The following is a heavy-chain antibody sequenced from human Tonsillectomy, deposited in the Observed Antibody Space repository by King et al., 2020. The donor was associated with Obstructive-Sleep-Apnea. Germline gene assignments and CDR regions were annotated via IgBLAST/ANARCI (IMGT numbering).Heavy chain of an antibody. Sequence: VQLQESGPGLVKPSETLSLTCTVSGASISGYYWTWIRQPPGKGLEWIGYISYSGSTNYNPSLKSRVTMSVDTSKNQFSLKLSSVTAADTAVYYCARAISSGWYYFDYWGQGSLVTVSS. V-gene: IGHV4-59*01. CDR2: ISYSGST. CDR1: GASISGYY. D-gene: IGHD6-19*01. J-gene: IGHJ4*02. CDR3: ARAISSGWYYFDY.